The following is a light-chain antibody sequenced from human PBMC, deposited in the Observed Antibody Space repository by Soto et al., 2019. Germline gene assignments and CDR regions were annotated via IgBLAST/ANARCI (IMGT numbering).Light chain of an antibody. V-gene: IGKV3-20*01. CDR1: QSVSSNF. Sequence: EIVLAQSPGTLSLSPGERATLSCRASQSVSSNFLAWYQKKPGQAPRLLIYGASSRATGIPDRFSGSGSGPDFILTISRLEPEDSAVYCCRQYGTSPPTVGQGTRLDIK. CDR2: GAS. J-gene: IGKJ5*01. CDR3: RQYGTSPPT.